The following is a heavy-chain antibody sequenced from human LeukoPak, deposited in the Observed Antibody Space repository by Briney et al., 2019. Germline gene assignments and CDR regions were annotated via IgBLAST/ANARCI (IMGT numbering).Heavy chain of an antibody. CDR2: IHYSGST. D-gene: IGHD6-19*01. V-gene: IGHV4-59*01. Sequence: SETLSLTCTVSGGSISSYYWSWIRQPPGKGLEWIGYIHYSGSTNYNPSLKSRVTISVDTSKNQFSLKLSSVTAADTAVYYCARDRLSGWYEFYYWDQGTLVTVSS. J-gene: IGHJ4*02. CDR1: GGSISSYY. CDR3: ARDRLSGWYEFYY.